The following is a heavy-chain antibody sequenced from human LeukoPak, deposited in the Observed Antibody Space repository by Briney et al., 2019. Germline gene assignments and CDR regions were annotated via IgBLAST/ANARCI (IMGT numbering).Heavy chain of an antibody. CDR1: GGSFSGYY. V-gene: IGHV4-34*01. D-gene: IGHD6-19*01. Sequence: SETLSLTCAVYGGSFSGYYRSWIRQPPGKGLEWIGEINHSGSTNYNPSLKSRVTISVDTSKNQFSLKLSSVTAADTAVYYCARVADSSGWYIPWGQGTLVTVSS. J-gene: IGHJ5*02. CDR3: ARVADSSGWYIP. CDR2: INHSGST.